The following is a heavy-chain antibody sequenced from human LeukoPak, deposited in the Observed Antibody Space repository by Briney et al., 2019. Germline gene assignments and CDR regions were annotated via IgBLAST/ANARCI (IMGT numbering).Heavy chain of an antibody. V-gene: IGHV3-33*06. CDR2: IWHDGSVE. CDR3: AKEGDQFRGYLDA. CDR1: GFMFSRLG. J-gene: IGHJ6*03. Sequence: GGSLRLSCAASGFMFSRLGMQWVRQAPGEGLEWVAMIWHDGSVEEYADSVRGRFTISRDNSQNTLYLQMNSLRDDDTAVYYCAKEGDQFRGYLDAWGKGTTVTVSS. D-gene: IGHD3-16*01.